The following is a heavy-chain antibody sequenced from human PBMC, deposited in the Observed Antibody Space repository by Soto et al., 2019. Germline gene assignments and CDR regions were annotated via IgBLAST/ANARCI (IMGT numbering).Heavy chain of an antibody. Sequence: PGGSLRLFCAASGFTFSSYAMSWVRQAPGQGLEWVSGISGSGGATNPADSVKGRFTISRDNSENTLYLQMNSLRAEDTAVYYCAKDRGYSGYDKWFDSWGQGTLVTVSS. J-gene: IGHJ5*01. V-gene: IGHV3-23*01. D-gene: IGHD5-12*01. CDR3: AKDRGYSGYDKWFDS. CDR2: ISGSGGAT. CDR1: GFTFSSYA.